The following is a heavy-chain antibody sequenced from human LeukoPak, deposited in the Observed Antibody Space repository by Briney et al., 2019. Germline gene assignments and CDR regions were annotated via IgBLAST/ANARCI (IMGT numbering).Heavy chain of an antibody. V-gene: IGHV4-34*01. J-gene: IGHJ4*02. CDR2: INHSGST. CDR3: ARHVPMGTFDY. CDR1: GGSFSGYY. D-gene: IGHD1-1*01. Sequence: SETLSLTCAVYGGSFSGYYWSWIRQPPGKGLEWIGEINHSGSTNYNPSLKSRVTISVDTSKNQFSLKLSSVTAAETAVYYCARHVPMGTFDYWGQGTLVTVSS.